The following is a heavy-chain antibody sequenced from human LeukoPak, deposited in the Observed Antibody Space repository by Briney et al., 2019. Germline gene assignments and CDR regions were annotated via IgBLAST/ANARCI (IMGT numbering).Heavy chain of an antibody. J-gene: IGHJ6*02. Sequence: PGGSLRLSCAASGFTVSSNYMSWVRQAPGKGLEWVSVIYSGGSTYYADSVKGRFTISRDNAKNTLYLQMNSLRAEDTAVYYCARGPSMVRGDNYGMDVWGQGTTVTVSS. D-gene: IGHD3-10*01. CDR3: ARGPSMVRGDNYGMDV. CDR1: GFTVSSNY. CDR2: IYSGGST. V-gene: IGHV3-66*01.